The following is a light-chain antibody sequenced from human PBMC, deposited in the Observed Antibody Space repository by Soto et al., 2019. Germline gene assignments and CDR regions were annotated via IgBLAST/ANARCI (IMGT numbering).Light chain of an antibody. V-gene: IGKV1-5*01. CDR1: QSISSW. J-gene: IGKJ1*01. CDR2: DAS. CDR3: QQYNSYCT. Sequence: EIQMTQSPSTLSASVGDRVTITCRASQSISSWLAWYQQKPGKAPKLLIYDASSLESGVPSRFSGSGSGTEFTLTISSLQPDDFATYYCQQYNSYCTLGQGTKVDIK.